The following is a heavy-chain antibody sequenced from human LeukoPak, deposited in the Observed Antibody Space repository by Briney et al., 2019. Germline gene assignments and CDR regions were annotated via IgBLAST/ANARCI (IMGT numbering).Heavy chain of an antibody. J-gene: IGHJ4*02. CDR2: INPNSGGT. Sequence: GASVKVSCKASGYTFTGYYMHWVRQAPGQGLEWMGWINPNSGGTNCAQKFQGRVTMTRDTSISTAYMELSRLRSDDTAVYYCARDSSRGNYVWGSYRLDYWGQGTLVTVSS. V-gene: IGHV1-2*02. CDR3: ARDSSRGNYVWGSYRLDY. D-gene: IGHD3-16*02. CDR1: GYTFTGYY.